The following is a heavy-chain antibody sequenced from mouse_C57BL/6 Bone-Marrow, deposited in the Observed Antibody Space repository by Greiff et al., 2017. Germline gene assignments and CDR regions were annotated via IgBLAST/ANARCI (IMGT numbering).Heavy chain of an antibody. Sequence: QVHVKQPGAELVKPGASVKMSCKASGYTFTSYWITWVKQRPGQGLEWIGDIYPGSGSTNYNEKFKSKATLTVDTSSSPAYMQLSSLRSEDSAVYYCARGLITTVVGVGYWGQGTTLTVSS. CDR1: GYTFTSYW. CDR3: ARGLITTVVGVGY. J-gene: IGHJ2*01. D-gene: IGHD1-1*01. V-gene: IGHV1-55*01. CDR2: IYPGSGST.